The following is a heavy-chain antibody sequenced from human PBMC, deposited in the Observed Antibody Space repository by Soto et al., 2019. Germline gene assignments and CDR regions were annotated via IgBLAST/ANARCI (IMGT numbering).Heavy chain of an antibody. D-gene: IGHD2-2*01. V-gene: IGHV4-61*01. CDR3: ARVPDR. CDR2: ICYSGST. CDR1: GGSVSSGSYC. Sequence: SETLSLTCTVSGGSVSSGSYCWSWIRQPPGKGLECIGYICYSGSTYYNPSLKSRVTISVDRSKNQFSLKLSSVTAADTAVYYCARVPDRWGQGTLVTVSS. J-gene: IGHJ5*02.